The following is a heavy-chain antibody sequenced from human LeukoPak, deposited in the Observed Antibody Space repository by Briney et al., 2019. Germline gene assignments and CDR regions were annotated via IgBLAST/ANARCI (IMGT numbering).Heavy chain of an antibody. CDR3: ARDPAAAGTVWFDP. V-gene: IGHV3-21*01. J-gene: IGHJ5*02. Sequence: GGFLRLSCAASGFTFRSYAMNWVRQAPGKGLEWVSSITTSSSYIYYADSVKGRFTISRDDAKNSLYLQMNSLRAEDTAVYYCARDPAAAGTVWFDPWGQGTLVTVSS. CDR1: GFTFRSYA. D-gene: IGHD6-13*01. CDR2: ITTSSSYI.